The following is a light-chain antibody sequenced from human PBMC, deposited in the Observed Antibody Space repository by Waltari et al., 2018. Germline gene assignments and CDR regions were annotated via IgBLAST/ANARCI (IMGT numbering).Light chain of an antibody. V-gene: IGKV3-20*01. CDR3: QHYVSLPVT. CDR2: VTA. Sequence: EILLTQSPGTLSLSPGEGATLSCRASQRVGRSLAWYQQKPGQPPRLLIFVTANRTTGIPDRFSGGGSGTDFSLTITRLEPEDVAVYYCQHYVSLPVTFGQGTKVEIK. J-gene: IGKJ1*01. CDR1: QRVGRS.